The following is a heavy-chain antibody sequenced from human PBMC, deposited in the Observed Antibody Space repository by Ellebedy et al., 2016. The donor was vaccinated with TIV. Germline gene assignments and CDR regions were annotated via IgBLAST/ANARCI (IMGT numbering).Heavy chain of an antibody. CDR1: GGTFSSYA. Sequence: AASVKVSCKASGGTFSSYAISWVRQAPGQGLEWMGGIIPIFGTANYAQKFQGRVTITADESTSTAYMELSSLRSEDTAVYYCARDLSDCSSTSCYARDYYYYGMDVWGQGTTVTVSS. CDR2: IIPIFGTA. CDR3: ARDLSDCSSTSCYARDYYYYGMDV. D-gene: IGHD2-2*01. V-gene: IGHV1-69*13. J-gene: IGHJ6*02.